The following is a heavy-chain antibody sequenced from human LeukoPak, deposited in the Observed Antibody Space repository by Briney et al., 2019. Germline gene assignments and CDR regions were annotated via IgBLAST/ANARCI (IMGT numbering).Heavy chain of an antibody. V-gene: IGHV4-34*01. Sequence: SETLSLTCAVYGGSFSTYYWSWIRQPPGKGLEWIGEINHSGGTSYNPSPKSRVTISVDTSKNQFSLKLSSVTAADTAVYYCARPRDSYYFDYWGQGTLVTVSS. CDR3: ARPRDSYYFDY. J-gene: IGHJ4*02. CDR1: GGSFSTYY. D-gene: IGHD3/OR15-3a*01. CDR2: INHSGGT.